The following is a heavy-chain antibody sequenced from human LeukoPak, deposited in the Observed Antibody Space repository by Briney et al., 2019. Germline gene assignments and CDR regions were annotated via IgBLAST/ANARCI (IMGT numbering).Heavy chain of an antibody. Sequence: GRSLRLSCAASGFTFSSYGMHWVRQAPGKGLEWVAVIWYDGSNKYYADSVKGRFTIPRDNSKNTLYLQMNSLRAEDTAVYYCARWFYGYSGSYYFDYWGQGTLVTVPS. V-gene: IGHV3-33*01. J-gene: IGHJ4*02. CDR1: GFTFSSYG. CDR2: IWYDGSNK. D-gene: IGHD1-26*01. CDR3: ARWFYGYSGSYYFDY.